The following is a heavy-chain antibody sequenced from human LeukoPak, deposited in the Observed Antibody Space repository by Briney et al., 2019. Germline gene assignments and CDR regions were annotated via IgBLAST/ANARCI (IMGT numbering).Heavy chain of an antibody. CDR3: ASYMIVEYAFDI. J-gene: IGHJ3*02. D-gene: IGHD3-22*01. CDR2: INHSGST. Sequence: SETLSLTCAVYGGSFSGYYWSWIRQPPGKGLEWIGEINHSGSTNYNPSLKSRVTISVDTSKNQFSLKLSSATAADTAVYYCASYMIVEYAFDIWGQGTMVTVSS. V-gene: IGHV4-34*01. CDR1: GGSFSGYY.